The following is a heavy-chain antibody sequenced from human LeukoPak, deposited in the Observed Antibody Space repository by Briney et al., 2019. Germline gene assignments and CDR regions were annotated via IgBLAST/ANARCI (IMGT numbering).Heavy chain of an antibody. CDR2: IIPIFGTA. V-gene: IGHV1-69*13. CDR1: GGTFSSYA. CDR3: ASYPSLRYFDWLLF. J-gene: IGHJ4*02. Sequence: GASVKVSCKASGGTFSSYAISWVRQAPGQGLEWMGGIIPIFGTANYAQKFQGRVTITADESTSTAYMELSSLRSDDTAVYYCASYPSLRYFDWLLFWGQGTLVTVSS. D-gene: IGHD3-9*01.